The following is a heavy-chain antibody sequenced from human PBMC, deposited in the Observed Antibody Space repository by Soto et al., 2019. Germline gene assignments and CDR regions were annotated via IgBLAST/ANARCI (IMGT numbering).Heavy chain of an antibody. J-gene: IGHJ4*02. D-gene: IGHD1-26*01. CDR2: TRHDGSNT. CDR3: ARDGVGTTTYFGYFDY. V-gene: IGHV3-33*01. Sequence: QVQLAESGGGVVQPGRSLRLSCAASGFTFSGYGMHWVRQAPGKGLEWVAVTRHDGSNTYYADSVRGRFTLSRDNSNKMLYLQMNSLRAEDTAVYYCARDGVGTTTYFGYFDYWGQGTLVTVSS. CDR1: GFTFSGYG.